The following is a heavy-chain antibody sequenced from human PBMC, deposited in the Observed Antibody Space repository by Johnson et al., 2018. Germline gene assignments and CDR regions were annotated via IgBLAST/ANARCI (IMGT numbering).Heavy chain of an antibody. V-gene: IGHV1-46*01. Sequence: VQLLESGAEVKKPGASVEVSCKASGYTFTSYYMHWVRQAPGQGLEWMGIINPSGGRTSYAQKSQGRVTMTRDTSTRTFNRELSSLRSEDTAVYYCARTTPNYGMDVWGQGTTVTVSS. CDR3: ARTTPNYGMDV. J-gene: IGHJ6*02. D-gene: IGHD4-11*01. CDR1: GYTFTSYY. CDR2: INPSGGRT.